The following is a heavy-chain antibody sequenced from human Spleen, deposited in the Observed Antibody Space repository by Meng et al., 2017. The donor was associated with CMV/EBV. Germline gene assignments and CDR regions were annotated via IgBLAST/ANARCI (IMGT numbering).Heavy chain of an antibody. J-gene: IGHJ4*02. CDR1: GGSVSNSNSS. V-gene: IGHV4-61*01. D-gene: IGHD1-26*01. CDR2: IYYTGST. Sequence: CTVPGGSVSNSNSSWSWIRQPPGKGLEWIAYIYYTGSTNYTPSLKSRITTSVDTSKDQFSLRLRFVTAADTAVYYCARTHVGALDSWGQGTPVTVSS. CDR3: ARTHVGALDS.